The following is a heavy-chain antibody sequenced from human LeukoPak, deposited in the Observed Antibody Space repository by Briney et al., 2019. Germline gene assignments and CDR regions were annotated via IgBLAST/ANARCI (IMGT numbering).Heavy chain of an antibody. CDR2: IYSGGST. V-gene: IGHV3-53*05. Sequence: PGGSLRLSCAASGFTVSSNYMSWVRQAPGKGLEWVSVIYSGGSTYYTDSVKGRFTISRDNSKNTLYLQMNSLRAEDTAVYYCARDRGGWGEYPLFAPGGKEPLVPVSS. CDR1: GFTVSSNY. D-gene: IGHD3-16*01. CDR3: ARDRGGWGEYPLFAP. J-gene: IGHJ5*02.